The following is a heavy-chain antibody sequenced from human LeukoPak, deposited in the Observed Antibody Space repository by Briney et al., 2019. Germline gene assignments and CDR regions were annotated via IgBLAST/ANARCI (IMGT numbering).Heavy chain of an antibody. CDR3: ARQQSSFGDYFDY. V-gene: IGHV4-59*08. CDR2: IYYSGST. D-gene: IGHD3-10*01. CDR1: GGSISSYY. Sequence: SETLFLTCTVSGGSISSYYWSWIRQPPGKGLEWIGYIYYSGSTNYNPSLKSRVTISVDTSKNQFSLKLSSVTAADTAVYYCARQQSSFGDYFDYWGQGTLVTVSS. J-gene: IGHJ4*02.